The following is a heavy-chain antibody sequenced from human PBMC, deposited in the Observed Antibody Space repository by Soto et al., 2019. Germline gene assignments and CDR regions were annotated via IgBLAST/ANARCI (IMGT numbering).Heavy chain of an antibody. Sequence: GGSPRLSCTASGFTFSSYWMNWVRQAPGKGLDWVSLINPDGGTTTYAESVKGRFTIFRDNAKNTVYLQMTSLRVEDTAVYYCARDLRGSPDYWGQGTLVTVSS. D-gene: IGHD1-26*01. V-gene: IGHV3-74*03. CDR1: GFTFSSYW. CDR3: ARDLRGSPDY. CDR2: INPDGGTT. J-gene: IGHJ4*02.